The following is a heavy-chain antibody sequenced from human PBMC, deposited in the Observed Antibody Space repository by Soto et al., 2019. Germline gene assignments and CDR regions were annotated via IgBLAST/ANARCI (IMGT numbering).Heavy chain of an antibody. Sequence: QVQLVQSGAEVKKPGASVKVSCKASGYTFTSYDINWVRQATGQGLEWMGWMNPNSGNTGYAQKFQGRVTMTRNTSISTAYLELSSLRSEDTAVYYCARGLGIAAAGTYYYYMDVWGKGTTVTVSS. J-gene: IGHJ6*03. CDR3: ARGLGIAAAGTYYYYMDV. CDR2: MNPNSGNT. CDR1: GYTFTSYD. D-gene: IGHD6-13*01. V-gene: IGHV1-8*01.